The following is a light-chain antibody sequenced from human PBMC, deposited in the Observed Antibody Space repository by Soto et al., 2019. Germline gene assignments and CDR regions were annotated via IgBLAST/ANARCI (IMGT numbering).Light chain of an antibody. J-gene: IGKJ3*01. CDR2: DAS. V-gene: IGKV1-33*01. Sequence: DIQMTQSPSSLSASIGDRVTITCQAGQDISNYLNWYQEKPGKAPKVLIHDASNLETGVPSRFSGGGYGTDFTFTISSLQPEDIATYYCQHYNNLLGTFGPGTKVDIK. CDR3: QHYNNLLGT. CDR1: QDISNY.